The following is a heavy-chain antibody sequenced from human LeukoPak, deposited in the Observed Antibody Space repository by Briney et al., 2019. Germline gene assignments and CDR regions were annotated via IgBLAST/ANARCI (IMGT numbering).Heavy chain of an antibody. CDR2: ISWNSGSI. D-gene: IGHD6-13*01. V-gene: IGHV3-9*01. CDR3: AKDITAAGTSLFQH. CDR1: GFSFRSYW. Sequence: GGSLRLSCAASGFSFRSYWMHWVRQAPGKGLEWVSGISWNSGSIGYADSVKGRFTISRDNAKNSLYLQMNSLRAEDTALYYCAKDITAAGTSLFQHWGQGTLVTVSS. J-gene: IGHJ1*01.